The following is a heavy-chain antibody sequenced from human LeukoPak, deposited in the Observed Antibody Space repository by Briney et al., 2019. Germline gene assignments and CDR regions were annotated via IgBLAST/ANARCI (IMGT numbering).Heavy chain of an antibody. V-gene: IGHV3-74*01. Sequence: HPGGSLRLSCAASGFTFNSHWMHWVRQAPGKGLVWVSRINGDGSSTTYADSVRGRFTISRDDAKNTLHLEMNSLRAEDTAVYYCAREWHDAFDIWGQGTMVTVSS. D-gene: IGHD5-24*01. CDR2: INGDGSST. CDR1: GFTFNSHW. J-gene: IGHJ3*02. CDR3: AREWHDAFDI.